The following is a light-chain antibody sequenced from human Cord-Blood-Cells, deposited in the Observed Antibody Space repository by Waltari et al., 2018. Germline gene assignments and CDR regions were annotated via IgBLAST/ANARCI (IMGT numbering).Light chain of an antibody. CDR2: EVS. J-gene: IGLJ1*01. V-gene: IGLV2-14*01. Sequence: QSALTQPASVSGSPGQSITISCTGTSSDVGGYTYVSCYQQHPGKAPKLMIYEVSNRPSGVSNRFSGSKSGNTASLTISGLQAEDEADYYCSSYTSSSTRLYVFGTGTKVTVL. CDR1: SSDVGGYTY. CDR3: SSYTSSSTRLYV.